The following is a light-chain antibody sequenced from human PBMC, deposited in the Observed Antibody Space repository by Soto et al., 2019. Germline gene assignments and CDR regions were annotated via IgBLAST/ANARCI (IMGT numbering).Light chain of an antibody. J-gene: IGKJ4*01. CDR2: GAP. CDR3: QQYGSSPP. V-gene: IGKV3-20*01. CDR1: QSVSSSY. Sequence: EIVLTQSPGTLSLSPGERATLSCRASQSVSSSYLAWYQQKPGQAPSLLIYGAPSRATGIPDRFSGSGSGTDFNLTINRLEPEDFAVYYCQQYGSSPPFGGGTKVEIK.